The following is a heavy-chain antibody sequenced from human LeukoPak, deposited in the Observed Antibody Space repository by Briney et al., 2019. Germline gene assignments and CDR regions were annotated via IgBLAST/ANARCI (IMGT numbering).Heavy chain of an antibody. CDR3: ARGMAVAVPFDY. V-gene: IGHV3-53*01. CDR2: IYSGGST. Sequence: PGGSLRLSCAASGFTVSSNYMSWVRQAPGKGLEWVSVIYSGGSTYYADSVTGRFTISRDNSKNTLYLQMNSLRAEDTAVYYCARGMAVAVPFDYWGQGTLVTVSS. CDR1: GFTVSSNY. D-gene: IGHD6-19*01. J-gene: IGHJ4*02.